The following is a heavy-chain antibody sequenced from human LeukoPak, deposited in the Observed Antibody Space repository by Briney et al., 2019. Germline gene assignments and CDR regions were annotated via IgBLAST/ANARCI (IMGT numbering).Heavy chain of an antibody. V-gene: IGHV4-39*07. CDR2: IYYSGST. D-gene: IGHD1-26*01. J-gene: IGHJ4*02. CDR1: GGSISSSSYY. Sequence: PSETLSLTCTVSGGSISSSSYYWGWIRQPPGKGLEWIGSIYYSGSTYYNPSLKSRVSMSRDTAKSQFSLNLSSVTAADTAVYYCARVGVTADFDYWGQGTLVTVSS. CDR3: ARVGVTADFDY.